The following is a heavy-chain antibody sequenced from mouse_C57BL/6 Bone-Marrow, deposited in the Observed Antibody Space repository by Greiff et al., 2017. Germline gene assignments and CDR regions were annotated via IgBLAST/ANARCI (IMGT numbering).Heavy chain of an antibody. CDR1: GYTFTSYG. CDR2: IYPRSGNT. D-gene: IGHD1-1*01. CDR3: VPYYYGSTYFDV. V-gene: IGHV1-81*01. J-gene: IGHJ1*03. Sequence: QVQLQQSGAELARPGASVKLSCKASGYTFTSYGISWVKQRTGQGLEWIGEIYPRSGNTYYNEKFNGKATLTADKSSSTAYMELRSLTSEDSAVXFCVPYYYGSTYFDVWGTGTTVTVSS.